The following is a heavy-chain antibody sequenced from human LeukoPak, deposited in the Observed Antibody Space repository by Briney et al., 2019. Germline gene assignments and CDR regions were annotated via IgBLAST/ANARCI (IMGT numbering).Heavy chain of an antibody. CDR3: ARDVPKVGATRVNAFDI. Sequence: SETLSLTCTVSGGSISSYYWSWNRQPPGKGLEWIGYIYYSGSTNYNPSLKSRVTISVDTSKNQFSLKLSSVTAPDTAVYYCARDVPKVGATRVNAFDIWGQGTMVTVSS. V-gene: IGHV4-59*01. J-gene: IGHJ3*02. D-gene: IGHD1-26*01. CDR2: IYYSGST. CDR1: GGSISSYY.